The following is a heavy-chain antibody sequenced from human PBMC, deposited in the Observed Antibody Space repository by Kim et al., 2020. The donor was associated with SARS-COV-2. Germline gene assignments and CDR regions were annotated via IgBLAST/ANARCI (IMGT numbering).Heavy chain of an antibody. D-gene: IGHD6-19*01. CDR2: ISTSGSVT. CDR1: GYTFTNYG. V-gene: IGHV3-23*01. J-gene: IGHJ4*02. CDR3: AKGGSGWLFDY. Sequence: GGSLRLSCEASGYTFTNYGMSWVRQTPGNGLECVSGISTSGSVTYYADSVKGRFTISRDNSKNTVYLQMNNLRAEDTAVYYCAKGGSGWLFDYWGQGTLVTVSS.